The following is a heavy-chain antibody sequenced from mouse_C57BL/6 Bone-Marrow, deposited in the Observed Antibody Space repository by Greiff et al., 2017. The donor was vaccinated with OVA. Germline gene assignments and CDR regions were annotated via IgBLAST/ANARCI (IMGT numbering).Heavy chain of an antibody. J-gene: IGHJ3*01. CDR3: ARRPGYSNPFAY. D-gene: IGHD2-5*01. CDR1: GYSITSGYD. Sequence: VQLKESGPGMVKPSQSLSLTCTVTGYSITSGYDWHWIRHFPGNKLEWMGYISYSGSTNYNPSLKSRISITHDTSKNHFFLKLNSVTTEDTATYYCARRPGYSNPFAYWGQGTLVTVSA. CDR2: ISYSGST. V-gene: IGHV3-1*01.